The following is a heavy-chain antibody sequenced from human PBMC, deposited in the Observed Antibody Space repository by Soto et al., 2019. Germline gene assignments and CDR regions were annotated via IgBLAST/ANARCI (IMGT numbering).Heavy chain of an antibody. CDR2: IKQDGSEK. D-gene: IGHD2-8*02. CDR1: GFTFSSYW. V-gene: IGHV3-7*03. J-gene: IGHJ4*02. Sequence: PGGSLRLSCAASGFTFSSYWMSWVRQAPGKGLEWVANIKQDGSEKYYVDSVKGRFTISRDNAKNSLYLQMNSLRAEDTAVYYCAREGKYGGKSYTPVFDYWGQGTLVTVSS. CDR3: AREGKYGGKSYTPVFDY.